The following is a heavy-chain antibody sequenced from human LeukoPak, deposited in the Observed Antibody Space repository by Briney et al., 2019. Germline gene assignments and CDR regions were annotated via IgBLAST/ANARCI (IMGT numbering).Heavy chain of an antibody. CDR1: GGSFSGYY. V-gene: IGHV4-34*01. CDR2: INHSGST. CDR3: ARGRVSLDP. Sequence: SETLSLTCAVYGGSFSGYYWSWIRQPPGKGLEWIGEINHSGSTNYNPSLKSRVTISVDTSKNQFSLKPSSVTAADTAVYYCARGRVSLDPWGQGTLVTVSS. J-gene: IGHJ5*02.